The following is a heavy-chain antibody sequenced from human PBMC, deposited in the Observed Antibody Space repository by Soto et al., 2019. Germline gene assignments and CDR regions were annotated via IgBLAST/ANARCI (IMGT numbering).Heavy chain of an antibody. CDR3: AREVVYDSGLGWFDP. V-gene: IGHV3-7*01. Sequence: EVQLVESGGGLVQPGGSLRLSCAASGFTFSSYWMSWVRQAPGKGLEWGANIKQDGSEKYYVDSVKGRFTISRDNDKNSLYLQMNSLRAEDTAVYYCAREVVYDSGLGWFDPWGQVTLVTVSS. CDR2: IKQDGSEK. D-gene: IGHD5-12*01. J-gene: IGHJ5*02. CDR1: GFTFSSYW.